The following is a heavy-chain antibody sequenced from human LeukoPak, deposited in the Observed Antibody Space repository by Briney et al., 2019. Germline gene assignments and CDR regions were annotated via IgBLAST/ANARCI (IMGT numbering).Heavy chain of an antibody. CDR2: IYYSGST. J-gene: IGHJ4*02. Sequence: PSQTLSLTCTVSGGSISSGGYYWSWIRQHPGKGLEWIGYIYYSGSTYYNPSLKSRVTISVDTSKNQFSLKLNSVTAADTAVYYCARAGYDNPIDYWGQGTLVTVSS. CDR3: ARAGYDNPIDY. CDR1: GGSISSGGYY. V-gene: IGHV4-31*03. D-gene: IGHD3-9*01.